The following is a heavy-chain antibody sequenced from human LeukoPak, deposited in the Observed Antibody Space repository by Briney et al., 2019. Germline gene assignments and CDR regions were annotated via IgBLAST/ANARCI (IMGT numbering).Heavy chain of an antibody. Sequence: GGSLRLSCAASGFTFSSYSLNWVRQAPGKGLEWVSYISDSTTIHYADSVKGRFTISRDNAKNSLYPQMNSLRDEDTAVYYCARDRLWAFDIWGQGTVVTVSS. CDR2: ISDSTTI. CDR1: GFTFSSYS. CDR3: ARDRLWAFDI. J-gene: IGHJ3*02. V-gene: IGHV3-48*02.